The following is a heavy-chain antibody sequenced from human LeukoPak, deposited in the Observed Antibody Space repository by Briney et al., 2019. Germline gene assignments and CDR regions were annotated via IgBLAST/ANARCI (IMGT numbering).Heavy chain of an antibody. J-gene: IGHJ5*02. CDR3: AKDFGAAGTFHYFDP. D-gene: IGHD6-13*01. CDR1: GFTFSSHS. Sequence: GGSLRLSCAASGFTFSSHSMNWVRQAPGKGLKWVSSISSSSSYIYYADSVKGRFTISRDNAKNSLYLQMNSLRAEDTAVYYCAKDFGAAGTFHYFDPWGQGTLVTVSS. V-gene: IGHV3-21*01. CDR2: ISSSSSYI.